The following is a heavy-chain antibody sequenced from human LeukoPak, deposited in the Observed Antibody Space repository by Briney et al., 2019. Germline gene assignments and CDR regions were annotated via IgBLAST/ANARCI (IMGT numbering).Heavy chain of an antibody. CDR1: GFTFSNHW. D-gene: IGHD3-16*01. CDR3: VTTWGDY. V-gene: IGHV3-74*01. J-gene: IGHJ4*02. CDR2: IKTDGTIT. Sequence: GGSLRLSCAVSGFTFSNHWMYWVRQVPGKGLVCVSAIKTDGTITNYADSVKGRFTVSRDNAKNTLYLQMNGLRAEDTAIYYCVTTWGDYWGQGTLVTVSS.